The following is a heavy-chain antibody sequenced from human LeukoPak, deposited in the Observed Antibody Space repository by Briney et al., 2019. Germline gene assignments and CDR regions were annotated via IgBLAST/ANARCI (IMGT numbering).Heavy chain of an antibody. Sequence: ASVKVSCKASGYTFTSYYMHWVRQAPEQGLEWMGIINPSGGSTSYAQKFQGRVTMTRDTSTSTVYMELSSLGSEDTAVYYCARDLHHYDILTGYPAYWGQGTLVTVSS. V-gene: IGHV1-46*01. CDR1: GYTFTSYY. CDR3: ARDLHHYDILTGYPAY. J-gene: IGHJ4*02. D-gene: IGHD3-9*01. CDR2: INPSGGST.